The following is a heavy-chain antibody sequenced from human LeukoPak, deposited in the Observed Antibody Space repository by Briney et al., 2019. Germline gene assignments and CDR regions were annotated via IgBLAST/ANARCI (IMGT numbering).Heavy chain of an antibody. J-gene: IGHJ5*02. CDR3: ARAPFLRPYCSGGSCYSSWFDP. D-gene: IGHD2-15*01. CDR1: GGSFSGHY. Sequence: PSETLSLTCAVYGGSFSGHYWSWIRQPPGKGLEWIGEINHSGSTNYNPSLKSRVTISVDTSKNQFSLKLSSVTAADTAVYYCARAPFLRPYCSGGSCYSSWFDPWGQGTLVTVSS. CDR2: INHSGST. V-gene: IGHV4-34*01.